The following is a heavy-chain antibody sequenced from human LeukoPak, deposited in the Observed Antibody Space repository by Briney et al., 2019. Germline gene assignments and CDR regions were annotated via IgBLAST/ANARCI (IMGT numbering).Heavy chain of an antibody. Sequence: GGSPRLSCAASGFTFDDYAVPWVRQAPGKGLEWVSGISWNSGSIGYADSVKGRFTISRDNAKNSLYLQMNSLRAEDTALYYCAKALNYDFWSGMVDYWGQGTLVTVSS. J-gene: IGHJ4*02. CDR2: ISWNSGSI. V-gene: IGHV3-9*01. D-gene: IGHD3-3*01. CDR3: AKALNYDFWSGMVDY. CDR1: GFTFDDYA.